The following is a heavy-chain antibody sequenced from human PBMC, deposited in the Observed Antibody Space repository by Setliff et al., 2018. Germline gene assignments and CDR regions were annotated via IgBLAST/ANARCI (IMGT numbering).Heavy chain of an antibody. V-gene: IGHV1-18*01. CDR2: ISPYYGNT. J-gene: IGHJ4*02. CDR3: VRGQGPRTVVAIPFDH. Sequence: AASVKVSCKTSGYSFTVFGISWVRQAPGQGLEWMGWISPYYGNTNYAQQFQGRVTMTTDTSTTTAYMELTSLTSDDTALYYCVRGQGPRTVVAIPFDHWGQGTLVTVSS. D-gene: IGHD3-22*01. CDR1: GYSFTVFG.